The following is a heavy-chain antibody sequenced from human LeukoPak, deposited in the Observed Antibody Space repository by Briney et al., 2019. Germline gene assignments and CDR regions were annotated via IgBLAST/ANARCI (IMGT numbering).Heavy chain of an antibody. CDR1: GYTFTGYY. D-gene: IGHD1-7*01. CDR2: INPNSGGT. CDR3: ARDLGPIGLELHLDY. J-gene: IGHJ4*02. Sequence: ASVKVSCKASGYTFTGYYMHWGRQAPGQGLGWMGWINPNSGGTNYAQKFQGRVTMTRDTSISTAYMELSRLRSDDTAVYYCARDLGPIGLELHLDYWGQGTLVTVSS. V-gene: IGHV1-2*02.